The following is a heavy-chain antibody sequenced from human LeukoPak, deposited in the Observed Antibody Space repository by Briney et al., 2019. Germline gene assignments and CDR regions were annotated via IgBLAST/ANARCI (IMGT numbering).Heavy chain of an antibody. CDR3: AKSLAAGGNIYYYYVMDV. J-gene: IGHJ6*02. V-gene: IGHV3-23*01. CDR2: ISSSGGST. CDR1: GFTFSSYA. Sequence: PGGSLRLSCAASGFTFSSYAMTWVRQAPGKGLEWVSSISSSGGSTYYADSVKGRFTISRDNSKNTLYLQMNSLRAEDTAIYYCAKSLAAGGNIYYYYVMDVWGQGTTVTASS. D-gene: IGHD6-13*01.